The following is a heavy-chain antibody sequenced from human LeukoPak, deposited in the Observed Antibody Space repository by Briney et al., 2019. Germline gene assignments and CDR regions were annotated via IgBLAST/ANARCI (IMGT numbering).Heavy chain of an antibody. D-gene: IGHD2-2*01. V-gene: IGHV1-69*04. CDR3: ARDRTRVNCSSTSCYASSWFDP. CDR2: IIPFLGIA. CDR1: GGTFSSYA. J-gene: IGHJ5*02. Sequence: GASVKLSFKASGGTFSSYAISWVRQAPGHGLEWMGRIIPFLGIANYAQKFQGRVTITADKSTSTAYMELSSLRSEDTAVHYCARDRTRVNCSSTSCYASSWFDPWGQGTLVTVSS.